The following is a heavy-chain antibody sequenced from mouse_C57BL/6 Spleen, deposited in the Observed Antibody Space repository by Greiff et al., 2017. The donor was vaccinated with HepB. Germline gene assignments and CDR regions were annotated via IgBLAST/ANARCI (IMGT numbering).Heavy chain of an antibody. D-gene: IGHD1-1*01. CDR1: GFNIKDDY. V-gene: IGHV14-4*01. CDR2: IDPENGDT. J-gene: IGHJ3*01. CDR3: TSSYGSSPAWFAY. Sequence: VQLQQSGAELVRPGASVKLSCTASGFNIKDDYMHWVKQRPEQGLEWIGWIDPENGDTEYASKFQGKATITADTSSNTAYLQLSSLTSEDTAVYYLTSSYGSSPAWFAYWGQGTLVTVSA.